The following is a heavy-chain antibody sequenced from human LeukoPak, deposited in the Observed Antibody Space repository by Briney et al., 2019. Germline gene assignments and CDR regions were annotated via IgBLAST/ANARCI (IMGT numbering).Heavy chain of an antibody. J-gene: IGHJ4*02. CDR2: IYYTGNT. V-gene: IGHV4-39*01. CDR1: GVSISSSNSY. CDR3: ARQTGSGLFTLP. D-gene: IGHD3/OR15-3a*01. Sequence: SETLSLTCTVSGVSISSSNSYWGWIRQPPGKGLEWIGSIYYTGNTYYNAFLKSRVTISIDTSKNQISLRLTSVTATDTAMYYCARQTGSGLFTLPGGQGTLVTVSS.